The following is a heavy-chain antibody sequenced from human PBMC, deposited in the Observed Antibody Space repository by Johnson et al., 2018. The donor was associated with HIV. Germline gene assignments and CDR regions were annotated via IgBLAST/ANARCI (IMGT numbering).Heavy chain of an antibody. Sequence: QVQLVESGGGVVQPGRSLRLYCAASGFTFSSYAVHWVRQAPGKGLEWVAVISSDGSAKYYADSVKGRFTISRENSKNTLYLQMNSLRAEDTAVYYCAKGGANDAFDIWGQGTMVTVSS. CDR1: GFTFSSYA. V-gene: IGHV3-30-3*01. D-gene: IGHD3-16*01. J-gene: IGHJ3*02. CDR3: AKGGANDAFDI. CDR2: ISSDGSAK.